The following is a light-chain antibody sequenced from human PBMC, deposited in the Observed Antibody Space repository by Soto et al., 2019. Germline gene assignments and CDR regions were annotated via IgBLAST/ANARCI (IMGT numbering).Light chain of an antibody. Sequence: AIRMTQSPSSFSASTGDRVTITCRASQGISSYLAWYQQKPGEAPKLLIYAASSLQSGVPSRFSGSGSGTDFTLTISSLQPEDFATYYCQQANSPPITFGQGTRLEIK. V-gene: IGKV1-8*01. CDR2: AAS. CDR3: QQANSPPIT. CDR1: QGISSY. J-gene: IGKJ5*01.